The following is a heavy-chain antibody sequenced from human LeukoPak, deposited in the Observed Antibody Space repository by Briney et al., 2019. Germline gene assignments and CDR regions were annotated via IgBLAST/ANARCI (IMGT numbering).Heavy chain of an antibody. Sequence: SETLSLTCTVSGGSVSSYYWSWIRQPPGKGLEWIGYIYYSGGTNYNPSLKSRVTISVDTSKNQFSLKLSSVTAADTAVYYCAGGSGSYYGPLHWFDPWGQGTLVTVSS. D-gene: IGHD3-10*01. J-gene: IGHJ5*02. CDR3: AGGSGSYYGPLHWFDP. CDR1: GGSVSSYY. V-gene: IGHV4-59*02. CDR2: IYYSGGT.